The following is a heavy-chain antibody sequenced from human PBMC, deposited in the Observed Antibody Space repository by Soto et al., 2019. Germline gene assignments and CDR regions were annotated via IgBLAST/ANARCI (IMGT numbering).Heavy chain of an antibody. V-gene: IGHV4-38-2*02. J-gene: IGHJ4*02. D-gene: IGHD3-22*01. CDR2: IYHSGTT. Sequence: SETLSLTCAVSGDSISRGYYWAWIRQPPGKGLEYIGSIYHSGTTYYNPSLMSRVTMAVDTSKKQVSLELNSVTAADTAVYYCARDRSTYGGGGTGEVKEKWLDKGGQGIMVTV. CDR3: ARDRSTYGGGGTGEVKEKWLDK. CDR1: GDSISRGYY.